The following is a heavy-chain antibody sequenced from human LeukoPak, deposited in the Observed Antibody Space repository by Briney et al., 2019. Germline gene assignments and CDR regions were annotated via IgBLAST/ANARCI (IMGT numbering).Heavy chain of an antibody. CDR2: ISSSSSTI. Sequence: GGSLRLSCAASGFTFSSYSMNWVRQAPGKGLEWVSYISSSSSTIYYADSVKSRFTISRDNAKNSLYLQMNSLRAEDTAVYYCARDPVGATDYWGQGTLVTVSS. CDR1: GFTFSSYS. CDR3: ARDPVGATDY. D-gene: IGHD1-26*01. J-gene: IGHJ4*02. V-gene: IGHV3-48*01.